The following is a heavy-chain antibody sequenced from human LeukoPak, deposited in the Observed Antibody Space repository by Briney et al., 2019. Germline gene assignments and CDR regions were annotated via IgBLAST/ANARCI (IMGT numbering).Heavy chain of an antibody. J-gene: IGHJ4*02. D-gene: IGHD1-26*01. CDR2: INHSGST. V-gene: IGHV4-34*01. CDR1: GGSISSYY. CDR3: ARGGWELPEGSLDY. Sequence: SETLSLTCTVSGGSISSYYWSWIRQPPGKGLEWIGEINHSGSTNSNPSLKSRVTISVDASKNQFSLKLSSVTAADTAVYYCARGGWELPEGSLDYWGQGTLVTVSS.